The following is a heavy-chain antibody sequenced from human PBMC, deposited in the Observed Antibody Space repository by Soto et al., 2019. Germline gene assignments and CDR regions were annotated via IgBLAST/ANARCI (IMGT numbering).Heavy chain of an antibody. CDR1: GGSISSGGYY. CDR3: ARGGSSRPYFAE. Sequence: QVQLQESGPGLVKPSQTLSLTCTVSGGSISSGGYYWSWIRQHPGKGLEWIGYIYYSGSTYYNPSLKSRVTMSVDTSKKQFSLKLSSVTAADTAVYYCARGGSSRPYFAEGGQGTLVTVSS. V-gene: IGHV4-31*03. J-gene: IGHJ4*02. CDR2: IYYSGST. D-gene: IGHD6-13*01.